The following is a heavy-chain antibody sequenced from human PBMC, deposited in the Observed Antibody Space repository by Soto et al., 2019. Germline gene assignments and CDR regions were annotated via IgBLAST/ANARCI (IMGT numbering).Heavy chain of an antibody. CDR1: GYSFTSYW. V-gene: IGHV5-51*01. CDR3: ARRGLGYQLPPKWVYYGMDV. D-gene: IGHD2-2*01. CDR2: IYPGDSDT. Sequence: PGESLKISCKGSGYSFTSYWIGWVRQMPGKGLEWMGIIYPGDSDTRYSPSFQGQVTISADKSISTAYLQWSSLKASDTAMYHCARRGLGYQLPPKWVYYGMDVWGQGTRVTVSS. J-gene: IGHJ6*02.